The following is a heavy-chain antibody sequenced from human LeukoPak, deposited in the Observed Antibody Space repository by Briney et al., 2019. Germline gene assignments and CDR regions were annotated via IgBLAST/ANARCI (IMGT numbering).Heavy chain of an antibody. V-gene: IGHV4-59*08. CDR3: ARGTGVVIIDY. D-gene: IGHD3-3*01. CDR2: MDYSGST. J-gene: IGHJ4*02. Sequence: SETLSLTCTVSGGSISDYYWTWIRQSPGTGLEWIGYMDYSGSTAYNPSLKSRVTISIDTSKKQFSLELSSVTAADTAIYFCARGTGVVIIDYWGQGTLVTVSS. CDR1: GGSISDYY.